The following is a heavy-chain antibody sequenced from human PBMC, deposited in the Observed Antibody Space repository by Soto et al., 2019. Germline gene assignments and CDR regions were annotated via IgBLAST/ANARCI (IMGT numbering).Heavy chain of an antibody. D-gene: IGHD3-10*01. J-gene: IGHJ6*02. Sequence: SVKVSCKASGGTFSSYAISWVRQAPGQGLEWMGGIIPIFGTANYAQKFQGRVTITADESTSTAYMELSSLRSEDTAVYYCARDPTMVRGYSSGMAVGGQGTRVTVS. CDR2: IIPIFGTA. CDR1: GGTFSSYA. CDR3: ARDPTMVRGYSSGMAV. V-gene: IGHV1-69*13.